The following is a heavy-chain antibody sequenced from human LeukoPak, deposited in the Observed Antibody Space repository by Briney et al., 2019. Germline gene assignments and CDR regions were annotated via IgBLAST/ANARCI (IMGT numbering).Heavy chain of an antibody. CDR3: TTLETVADAFDI. Sequence: GGSLRLSCAASGFTFSNAWMSWVRQAPGKGLEWVGRIKSKTDGGTTDYAAPVKGRFTISRDDSKNTLYLQMNSLKTEDTAVYYCTTLETVADAFDIWGQGTMVTVSS. J-gene: IGHJ3*02. D-gene: IGHD3-3*01. V-gene: IGHV3-15*01. CDR1: GFTFSNAW. CDR2: IKSKTDGGTT.